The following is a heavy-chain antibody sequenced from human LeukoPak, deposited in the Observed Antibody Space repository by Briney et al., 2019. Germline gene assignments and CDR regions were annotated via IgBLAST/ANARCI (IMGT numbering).Heavy chain of an antibody. CDR3: AREWGYCSGGSCYHDY. V-gene: IGHV1-2*02. CDR2: INPNSGDT. Sequence: GASVKVSCKASGYTFTGYYMHWVRQAPGQGLEWMGWINPNSGDTNYAQKFQGRVTLTRDTSISTAYMDLSRLRFDDTAVYYCAREWGYCSGGSCYHDYWGQGTLVTVSS. CDR1: GYTFTGYY. J-gene: IGHJ4*02. D-gene: IGHD2-15*01.